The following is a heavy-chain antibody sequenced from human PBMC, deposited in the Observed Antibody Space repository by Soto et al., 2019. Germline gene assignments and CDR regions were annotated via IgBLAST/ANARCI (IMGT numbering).Heavy chain of an antibody. CDR1: RFTFGDYY. Sequence: GGSLRLSCAASRFTFGDYYMYCVRQVPGKGLEWIGRSRNKANNYATEYVASVKGRFTISREDSKDSMYLQMNTLKTEDTAVYYCARDTGGSYAYWGQGAPVTVSS. J-gene: IGHJ1*01. D-gene: IGHD3-16*01. V-gene: IGHV3-72*01. CDR2: SRNKANNYAT. CDR3: ARDTGGSYAY.